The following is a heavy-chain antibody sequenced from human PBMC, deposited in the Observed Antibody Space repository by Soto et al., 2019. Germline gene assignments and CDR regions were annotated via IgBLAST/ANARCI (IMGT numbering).Heavy chain of an antibody. Sequence: QVQLQQRGAGLLKPSETLSLTCAVHGGSFSGFYWTWIRQPPGKGLEWIGEINHSGSSNYNPPLQSRVTMSLDTSWNQFSLSLNSVTAADTAVYYCARMAGPWYFDLWGRGTLVTVSS. CDR1: GGSFSGFY. V-gene: IGHV4-34*01. J-gene: IGHJ2*01. CDR3: ARMAGPWYFDL. CDR2: INHSGSS.